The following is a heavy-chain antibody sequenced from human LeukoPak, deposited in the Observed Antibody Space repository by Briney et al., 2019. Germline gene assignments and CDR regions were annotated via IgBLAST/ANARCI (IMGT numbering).Heavy chain of an antibody. Sequence: SETLSLTCAVYGGSFSGYYWSWIRQPPGKGLEWIGEINHSGSTNSNPSLKSRVTVSVDTSKNLFSLKLSSVTAADTAVYYCARVQYSSSVDSWGQGTLVTVSS. V-gene: IGHV4-34*01. CDR3: ARVQYSSSVDS. CDR2: INHSGST. J-gene: IGHJ4*02. CDR1: GGSFSGYY. D-gene: IGHD6-6*01.